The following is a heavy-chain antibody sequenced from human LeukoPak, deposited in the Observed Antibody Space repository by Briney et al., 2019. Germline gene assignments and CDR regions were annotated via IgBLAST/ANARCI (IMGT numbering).Heavy chain of an antibody. V-gene: IGHV3-21*01. CDR3: ARDPSPYYYGSGSPTGY. CDR2: ISSSSSYI. D-gene: IGHD3-10*01. J-gene: IGHJ4*02. CDR1: GFTFSSYS. Sequence: PGGSLRLSCAASGFTFSSYSMNWVRQAPGKGLEWVSSISSSSSYIYYADSVKGRFTISRDNAKNSLYLQMNSLRAEDTAVYYCARDPSPYYYGSGSPTGYWGQGTLVTVSS.